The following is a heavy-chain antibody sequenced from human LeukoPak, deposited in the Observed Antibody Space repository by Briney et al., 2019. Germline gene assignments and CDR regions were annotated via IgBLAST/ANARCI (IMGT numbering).Heavy chain of an antibody. V-gene: IGHV3-30*02. Sequence: GGSLRLSCAASGFTFSSYGMHWVRQAPGKGLEWVAFIRYDGSNKYYADSVKGRFTISRDNSKNTLYLQMNSLRAEDTAVYYCAKDFRPLGYCSSTSCPSFDYWGQGTLVTVSS. D-gene: IGHD2-2*01. CDR3: AKDFRPLGYCSSTSCPSFDY. J-gene: IGHJ4*02. CDR2: IRYDGSNK. CDR1: GFTFSSYG.